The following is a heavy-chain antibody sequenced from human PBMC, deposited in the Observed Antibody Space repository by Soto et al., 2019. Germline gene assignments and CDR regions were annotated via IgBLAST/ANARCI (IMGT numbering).Heavy chain of an antibody. V-gene: IGHV3-11*01. J-gene: IGHJ6*03. Sequence: PGGSLRLSCAASGFTFSDYYMSWIRQAPGKGLEWVSYISSSGSTIYYADSVKGRFTISRDNAKNSLYLQMNSLRAEDTAVYYCARVPYGDYNYYYYMDVWGKGTTVTVSS. D-gene: IGHD4-17*01. CDR2: ISSSGSTI. CDR1: GFTFSDYY. CDR3: ARVPYGDYNYYYYMDV.